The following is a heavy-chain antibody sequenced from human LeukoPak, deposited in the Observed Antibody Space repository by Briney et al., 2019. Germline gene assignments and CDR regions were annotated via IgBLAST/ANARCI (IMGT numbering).Heavy chain of an antibody. J-gene: IGHJ6*03. V-gene: IGHV3-21*01. D-gene: IGHD3-10*01. CDR3: ARAGENPDSVYYYMDV. CDR1: GFTFTSYA. CDR2: ISSSSSYI. Sequence: GSLRLSCAASGFTFTSYAMNWVRQAPGKGLEWVSSISSSSSYIYYADSVKGRFTISRDNAKNSLYLQMNSLRAEDTAVYYCARAGENPDSVYYYMDVWGKGTTVTVSS.